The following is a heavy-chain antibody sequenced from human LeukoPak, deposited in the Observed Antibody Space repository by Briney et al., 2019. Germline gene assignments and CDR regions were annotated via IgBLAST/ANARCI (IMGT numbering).Heavy chain of an antibody. D-gene: IGHD3-10*01. CDR3: ARQRGASGTVNWFDP. CDR1: GYSFTTYW. CDR2: IYRNDSCT. J-gene: IGHJ5*02. V-gene: IGHV5-51*01. Sequence: GEALKISCETSGYSFTTYWIGLGRQRPGTGVEWGGDIYRNDSCTRYSASFQGQVAISGDRSIRTAYLKCNSLKASDPGMYYCARQRGASGTVNWFDPWGQGTLVTVSS.